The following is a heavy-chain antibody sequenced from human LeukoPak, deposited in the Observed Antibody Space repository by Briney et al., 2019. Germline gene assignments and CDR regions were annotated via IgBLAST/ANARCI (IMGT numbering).Heavy chain of an antibody. Sequence: SETLSLTCTVSGGSISSSSYYWGWIRQPPGKGLEWIGSIYYSGSTYYNPSLKSRVTISVDTSKNQFSLKLSSVTAADTAVYYCARLGFTFGEVMADYWGQGTLVTVSS. CDR2: IYYSGST. CDR3: ARLGFTFGEVMADY. D-gene: IGHD3-16*01. CDR1: GGSISSSSYY. J-gene: IGHJ4*02. V-gene: IGHV4-39*01.